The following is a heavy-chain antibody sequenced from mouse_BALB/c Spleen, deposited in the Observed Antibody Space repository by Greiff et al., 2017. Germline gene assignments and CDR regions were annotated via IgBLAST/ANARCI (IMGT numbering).Heavy chain of an antibody. V-gene: IGHV3-6*02. CDR3: ARGNWDGRGDY. D-gene: IGHD4-1*01. CDR1: GYSITSGYY. Sequence: EVKLQESGPGLVKPSQSLSLTCSVTGYSITSGYYWNWIRQFPGNKLEWMGYISYDGSNNYNPSLKNRISITRDTSKNQFFLKLNSVTTEDTATYYCARGNWDGRGDYWGQGTTLTVSS. CDR2: ISYDGSN. J-gene: IGHJ2*01.